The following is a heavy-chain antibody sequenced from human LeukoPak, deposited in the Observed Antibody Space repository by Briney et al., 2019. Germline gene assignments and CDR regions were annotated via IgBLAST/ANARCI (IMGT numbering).Heavy chain of an antibody. D-gene: IGHD4-17*01. CDR2: IYYSGST. Sequence: SETLSLTCTVSGGSISSYYWSWIRQPPGKGLEWIGYIYYSGSTNYNPSLKSRVTISVDTSKNQFSLKLSSVTAADTAVYYCARSDYGDYVRFDPWGQGTLVTVSS. J-gene: IGHJ5*02. CDR3: ARSDYGDYVRFDP. V-gene: IGHV4-59*01. CDR1: GGSISSYY.